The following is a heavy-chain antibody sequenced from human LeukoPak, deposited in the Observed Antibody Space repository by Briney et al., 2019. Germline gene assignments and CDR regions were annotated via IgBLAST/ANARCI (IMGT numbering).Heavy chain of an antibody. Sequence: ASVKVSCKASGYTFNKYAMHWVRQAPGQRLEWMGWINAGNDKTKYSQKFQDRVIITRDTSASTAYVELSSLRSEDTAVYYCARGNDYGDPQLDAFDYWGQGTLVTVSS. J-gene: IGHJ4*02. CDR1: GYTFNKYA. CDR3: ARGNDYGDPQLDAFDY. V-gene: IGHV1-3*01. CDR2: INAGNDKT. D-gene: IGHD4-17*01.